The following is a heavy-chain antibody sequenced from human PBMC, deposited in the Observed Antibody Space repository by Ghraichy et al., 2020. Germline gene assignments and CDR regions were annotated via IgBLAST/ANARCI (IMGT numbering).Heavy chain of an antibody. CDR3: TTLSMTVTHGGDY. CDR2: IKTRSSGGTT. V-gene: IGHV3-15*01. D-gene: IGHD4-17*01. J-gene: IGHJ4*02. Sequence: GGSLRLSCAASGLIFSDAWMSWVRQAPGRGLEWVGRIKTRSSGGTTDYAAPVKGRFTISRDDYEKTLYLQMNGLKTDATGVYYCTTLSMTVTHGGDYWGRGTLVTVSS. CDR1: GLIFSDAW.